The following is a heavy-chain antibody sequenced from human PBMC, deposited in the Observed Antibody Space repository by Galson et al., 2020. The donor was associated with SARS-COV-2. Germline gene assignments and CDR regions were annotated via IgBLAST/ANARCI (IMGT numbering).Heavy chain of an antibody. D-gene: IGHD3-16*01. V-gene: IGHV4-30-2*01. CDR2: IYHSGST. Sequence: SETLSLTCAVSGGSISSGGYSWSWIRQPPGKGLEWIGYIYHSGSTYYNPSLKSRVTISVDRSKNQFSLKLSSVTAADTAVYYCARAQMISGTPWYFDLWGRGTLVTVSS. CDR3: ARAQMISGTPWYFDL. CDR1: GGSISSGGYS. J-gene: IGHJ2*01.